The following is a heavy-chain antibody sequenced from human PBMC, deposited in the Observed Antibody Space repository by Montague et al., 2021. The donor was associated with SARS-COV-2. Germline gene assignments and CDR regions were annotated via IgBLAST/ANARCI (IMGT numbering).Heavy chain of an antibody. CDR2: INHSGST. D-gene: IGHD1-20*01. Sequence: SETLSLTCAVYGGSLSGYYWSWIRQPPGKGLEWIGEINHSGSTNYNPSLKSRVTISLATSKNQFSLTLSSVTAADTAVSYCARGRRRYNCRDETGYYYGMDVWGQGTTVTVSS. J-gene: IGHJ6*02. CDR3: ARGRRRYNCRDETGYYYGMDV. CDR1: GGSLSGYY. V-gene: IGHV4-34*01.